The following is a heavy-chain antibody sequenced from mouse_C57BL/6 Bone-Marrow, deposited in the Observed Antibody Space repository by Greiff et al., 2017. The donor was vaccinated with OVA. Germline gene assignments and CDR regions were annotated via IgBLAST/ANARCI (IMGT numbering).Heavy chain of an antibody. Sequence: EVQLQESGPELVKPGASVKITCKASGYTFTDYNMDWVKQSHGKSLEWIGDINPNNGGTIYNQKFKGKATLTVDKSSSTAYMELRSLTSEDTAVYYCARGGWLLNFPFDYWGQGTTLTVSS. CDR1: GYTFTDYN. V-gene: IGHV1-18*01. J-gene: IGHJ2*01. D-gene: IGHD2-3*01. CDR3: ARGGWLLNFPFDY. CDR2: INPNNGGT.